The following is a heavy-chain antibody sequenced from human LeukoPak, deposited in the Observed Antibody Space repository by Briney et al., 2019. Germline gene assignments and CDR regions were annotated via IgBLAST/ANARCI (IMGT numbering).Heavy chain of an antibody. D-gene: IGHD3-3*01. J-gene: IGHJ5*02. Sequence: ASVKVSCKASGYTFTSYGMSWVRQAPGQGLEWMGWISAYNGNTNYAQKLQGRVTMTTDTSTSTAYMELRSLRSDDTAVYYCARHQTHTSYYDFWSGYYPWGQGTLVTVSS. CDR3: ARHQTHTSYYDFWSGYYP. CDR2: ISAYNGNT. CDR1: GYTFTSYG. V-gene: IGHV1-18*01.